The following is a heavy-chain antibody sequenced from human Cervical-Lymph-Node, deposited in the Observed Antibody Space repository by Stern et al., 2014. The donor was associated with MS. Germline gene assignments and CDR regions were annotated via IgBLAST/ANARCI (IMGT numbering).Heavy chain of an antibody. D-gene: IGHD2-21*02. CDR3: ARDPAYCGGDCYANWFDP. CDR2: INSDGSGT. Sequence: EVQLVQSGGGLVQPGGSLRLSCAASGFTFSSYWMHWVRQAPGKGLVWVSRINSDGSGTSYADSVKGRFAISRDNAKTTLYLQMNSLRAEDTAVYYCARDPAYCGGDCYANWFDPWGQGTLVTVSS. V-gene: IGHV3-74*01. CDR1: GFTFSSYW. J-gene: IGHJ5*02.